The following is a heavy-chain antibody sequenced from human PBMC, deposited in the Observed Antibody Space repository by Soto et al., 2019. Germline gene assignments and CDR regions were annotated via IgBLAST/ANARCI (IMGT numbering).Heavy chain of an antibody. CDR3: ARQAHYYGSGKPGDYYYYGMDV. V-gene: IGHV5-51*01. Sequence: RKSSCKGSGYSFTSYWIGWVRQMPWEGLEWVGIIYPGDSNARYRPSFQGQVTISADKSISTAYLQWSSLQASDTAMYYCARQAHYYGSGKPGDYYYYGMDVWRQGTTVTVSS. J-gene: IGHJ6*02. CDR1: GYSFTSYW. D-gene: IGHD3-10*01. CDR2: IYPGDSNA.